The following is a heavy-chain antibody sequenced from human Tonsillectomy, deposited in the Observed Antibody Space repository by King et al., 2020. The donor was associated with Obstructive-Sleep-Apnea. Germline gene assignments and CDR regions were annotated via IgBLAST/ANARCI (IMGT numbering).Heavy chain of an antibody. V-gene: IGHV3-48*04. Sequence: VQLVESGGGLVQPGGSLRLSCAASGFTFSSYSMNWVRQAPGKGLEWVSYISSSSSTIYYADSVKGRFTISRDNAKNSLYLQMNSLRAEDTAVYYCASSEPTWGQGTLVTVSS. CDR1: GFTFSSYS. CDR3: ASSEPT. CDR2: ISSSSSTI. J-gene: IGHJ4*02. D-gene: IGHD1-26*01.